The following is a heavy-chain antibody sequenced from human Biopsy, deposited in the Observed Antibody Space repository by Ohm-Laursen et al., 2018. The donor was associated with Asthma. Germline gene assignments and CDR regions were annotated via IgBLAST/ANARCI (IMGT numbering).Heavy chain of an antibody. CDR2: ISYDGSNK. Sequence: SLRPSCSASGFTFSSYSMNWVRQAPGKGLEWVAVISYDGSNKYYADSVKGRFTISRDNSKNTLYLQMNSLRAEDTAVYYCAKDTEGRYDFWSGLSYNYYGMDVWGQGTTVTVSS. CDR3: AKDTEGRYDFWSGLSYNYYGMDV. D-gene: IGHD3-3*01. V-gene: IGHV3-30*18. CDR1: GFTFSSYS. J-gene: IGHJ6*02.